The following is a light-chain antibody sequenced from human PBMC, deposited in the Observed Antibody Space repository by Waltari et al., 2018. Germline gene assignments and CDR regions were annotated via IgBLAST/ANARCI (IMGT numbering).Light chain of an antibody. CDR1: SSDVGNYNL. J-gene: IGLJ3*02. V-gene: IGLV2-23*01. Sequence: QSALTQPASVSGSPGQSITISCTGTSSDVGNYNLVSWYQQYPGKAPKVMIYDDNRRPSGVSDLFSGSKSGNTASLTSSGVQAEDEADYYCCSYAGSYTWVFGGGTKLTVL. CDR3: CSYAGSYTWV. CDR2: DDN.